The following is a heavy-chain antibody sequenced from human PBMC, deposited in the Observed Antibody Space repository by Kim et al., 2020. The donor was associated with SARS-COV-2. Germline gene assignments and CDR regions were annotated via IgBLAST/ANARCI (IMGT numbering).Heavy chain of an antibody. CDR3: AKHTRDIVVGAPDY. V-gene: IGHV3-33*06. J-gene: IGHJ4*02. D-gene: IGHD2-15*01. Sequence: ADSVKGRFTISRDNSKNTLYLQMNSLRAEDTAVYYCAKHTRDIVVGAPDYWGQGTLVTVSS.